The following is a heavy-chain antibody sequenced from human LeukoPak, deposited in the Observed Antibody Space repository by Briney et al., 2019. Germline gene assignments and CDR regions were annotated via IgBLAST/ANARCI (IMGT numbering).Heavy chain of an antibody. CDR2: ISGSGGST. CDR1: GFTFSSYA. D-gene: IGHD2-21*02. V-gene: IGHV3-23*01. Sequence: GGSLRLSCAASGFTFSSYAMSWVRQAPGKGLEWVSAISGSGGSTYYADSVKGRFTISRDNSKNTLHLQMNSLRAEDTAVYYCAKVSLRVVTASFDYWGQGTLVTVSS. CDR3: AKVSLRVVTASFDY. J-gene: IGHJ4*02.